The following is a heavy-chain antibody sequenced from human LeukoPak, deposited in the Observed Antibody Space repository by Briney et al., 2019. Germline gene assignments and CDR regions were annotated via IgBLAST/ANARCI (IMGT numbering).Heavy chain of an antibody. CDR3: AGEKATFGGVIAYYFDY. D-gene: IGHD3-16*02. Sequence: GGSLRLSCAASGFTFSSYWMSWVRQAPGKGLEWVANIKQDGSEKYYVDSVKGRFTISRDNAKNSLYLQMNSLRAEDTAVYYCAGEKATFGGVIAYYFDYWGQGTLVTVSS. CDR1: GFTFSSYW. CDR2: IKQDGSEK. V-gene: IGHV3-7*01. J-gene: IGHJ4*02.